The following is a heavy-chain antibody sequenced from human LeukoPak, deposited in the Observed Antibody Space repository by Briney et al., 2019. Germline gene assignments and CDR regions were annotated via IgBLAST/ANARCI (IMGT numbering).Heavy chain of an antibody. CDR2: IIPILGIA. J-gene: IGHJ4*02. D-gene: IGHD3-10*01. CDR3: ARAYYGSGSDFVLFDY. CDR1: GYTFTSYG. Sequence: SVKVSCKASGYTFTSYGISWVRQAPGQGLEWMGRIIPILGIANYAQKFQGRVTITADKSTSTAYMELSSLRSEDTAVYYCARAYYGSGSDFVLFDYWGQGTLVTVSS. V-gene: IGHV1-69*04.